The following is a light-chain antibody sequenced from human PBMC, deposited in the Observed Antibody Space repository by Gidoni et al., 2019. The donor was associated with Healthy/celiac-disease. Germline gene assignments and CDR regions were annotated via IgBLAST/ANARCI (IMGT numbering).Light chain of an antibody. CDR3: QQRSNWPPRT. V-gene: IGKV3-11*01. Sequence: ELLLTQSPPTLSLSPGEGATLSCRASQSVSSYLDWYHQKPSQAPRLLIYDAANKATGIPARFSSGGSGKDFTLTISSLEHDDFAVYCCQQRSNWPPRTFGEGTKVEIK. CDR1: QSVSSY. J-gene: IGKJ4*01. CDR2: DAA.